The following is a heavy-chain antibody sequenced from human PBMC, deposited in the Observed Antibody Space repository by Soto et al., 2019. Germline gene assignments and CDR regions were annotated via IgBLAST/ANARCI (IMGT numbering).Heavy chain of an antibody. J-gene: IGHJ6*01. CDR1: GGSISSYY. CDR3: ARLRGGYSYGYGYHGMDV. V-gene: IGHV4-59*08. D-gene: IGHD5-18*01. Sequence: SQTLSLTCTVSGGSISSYYWSWIRQPQGKGLEWIGYIYYSGSTNYNPSLKSRVTISVDTSKNQFSLKLSSVTAADTAVYYCARLRGGYSYGYGYHGMDVWGQGTTVTVSS. CDR2: IYYSGST.